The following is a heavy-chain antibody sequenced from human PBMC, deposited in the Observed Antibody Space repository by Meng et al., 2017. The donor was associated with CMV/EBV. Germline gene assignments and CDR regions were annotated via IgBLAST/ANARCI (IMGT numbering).Heavy chain of an antibody. V-gene: IGHV2-5*01. CDR2: IYWNDDK. D-gene: IGHD5-12*01. CDR1: GFSLSTSGVD. Sequence: SGPTLVKPTQTLTLTCTFSGFSLSTSGVDVGWIRQPPGKALEWLALIYWNDDKRYSPSLKSRLTITKDTSKNQVVLTMTNMDPVDTATYYCAHSEVATIGGGNWFDPWGQGTLVTVSS. CDR3: AHSEVATIGGGNWFDP. J-gene: IGHJ5*02.